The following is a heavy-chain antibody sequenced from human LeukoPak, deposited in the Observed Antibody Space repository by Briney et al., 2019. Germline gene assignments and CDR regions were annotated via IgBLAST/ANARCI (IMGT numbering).Heavy chain of an antibody. J-gene: IGHJ4*02. Sequence: SETLSLTCTVSGGSVSSGSYYWSWTRQPPGKGLEWIGYIYYSGSTNYNPSLKSRVTISVDTSKNQFSLKLSSVTAADTAVYYCARVRPYSSGSYYFDYWGQGTLVTVSS. CDR1: GGSVSSGSYY. CDR2: IYYSGST. CDR3: ARVRPYSSGSYYFDY. V-gene: IGHV4-61*01. D-gene: IGHD6-19*01.